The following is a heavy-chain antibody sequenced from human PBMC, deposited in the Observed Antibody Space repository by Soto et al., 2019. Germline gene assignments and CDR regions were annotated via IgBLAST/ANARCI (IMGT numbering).Heavy chain of an antibody. CDR1: GYTFTSYA. J-gene: IGHJ4*02. Sequence: QVQLVQSGAEVKKPGASVKVSCKASGYTFTSYAMHWVRQAPGQRLEWMGWINAGNGNTKYSQKFQGRVTITRDTAASTAYMELSSLRSEDTAVYYCATALGLYYFDYWGQGTLVTVSS. D-gene: IGHD3-16*01. V-gene: IGHV1-3*01. CDR2: INAGNGNT. CDR3: ATALGLYYFDY.